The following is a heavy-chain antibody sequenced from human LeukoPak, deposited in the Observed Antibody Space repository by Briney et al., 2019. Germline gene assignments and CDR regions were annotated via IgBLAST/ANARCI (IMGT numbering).Heavy chain of an antibody. CDR1: GYTFTGYY. CDR3: ATDSGDY. J-gene: IGHJ4*02. V-gene: IGHV1-2*02. D-gene: IGHD6-25*01. Sequence: GASVKVSCKASGYTFTGYYIHWVRQAPGQGLEWMGWIDPNSGAANYAQKFQGRVTMTRDTSISTAYMELTRLRSDDTAVYYCATDSGDYWGQGTLVTVSS. CDR2: IDPNSGAA.